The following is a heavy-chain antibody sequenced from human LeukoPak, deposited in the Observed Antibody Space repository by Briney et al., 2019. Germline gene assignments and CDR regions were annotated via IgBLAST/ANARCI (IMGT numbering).Heavy chain of an antibody. J-gene: IGHJ6*03. CDR2: INHSGST. V-gene: IGHV4-34*01. CDR3: ARLAIRRTDYYYYYMDV. D-gene: IGHD3-10*01. Sequence: SETLSLTCAVYGGSFSGYYWSWIRQPPGKGLEWIGEINHSGSTNYNPSLKSGGTISVDTSKNQLSLKLSSVTAAGTAVYYCARLAIRRTDYYYYYMDVWGKGTTVTISS. CDR1: GGSFSGYY.